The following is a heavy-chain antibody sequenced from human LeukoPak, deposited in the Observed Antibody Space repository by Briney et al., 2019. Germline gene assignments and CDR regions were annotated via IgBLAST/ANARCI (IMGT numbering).Heavy chain of an antibody. V-gene: IGHV1-69*05. CDR2: IIPIFGTA. CDR3: ARDRITMVRGVYNWFDP. CDR1: GGTFSSYA. J-gene: IGHJ5*02. Sequence: SVKVSCKASGGTFSSYAISWVRQAPGQGLEWMGRIIPIFGTANYAQKFQGRVTITTDESTSAAYMELSSLRSEDTAVYYCARDRITMVRGVYNWFDPWGQGTLVTVSS. D-gene: IGHD3-10*01.